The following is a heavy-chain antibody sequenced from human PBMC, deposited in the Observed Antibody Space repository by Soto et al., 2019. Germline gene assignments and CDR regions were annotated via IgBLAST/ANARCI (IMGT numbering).Heavy chain of an antibody. V-gene: IGHV4-59*01. CDR1: GGSISSYY. Sequence: QVQLQESGPGLVKPSETLSLTCTVSGGSISSYYWSWIRQPPGKGLEWIGYIYYSGSTNYNPSLTSRVTISVDTSKNQFSLKLSSVTAADTAVYYCARQRAFYGAVNSHFDYWGQGTLVTVSS. CDR2: IYYSGST. D-gene: IGHD4-17*01. CDR3: ARQRAFYGAVNSHFDY. J-gene: IGHJ4*02.